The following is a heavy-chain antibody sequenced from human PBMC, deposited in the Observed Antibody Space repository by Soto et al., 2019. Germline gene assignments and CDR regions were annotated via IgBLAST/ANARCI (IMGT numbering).Heavy chain of an antibody. CDR2: IKSKTDGGTT. CDR1: GFTFSNAW. Sequence: GGSLRLSCAASGFTFSNAWMSWVRQAPGKGLEWVGRIKSKTDGGTTDYAAPVKGRFTISRDDSKNTLYLQMNSLKTEDTAVYYCTTELTPDYGDGLDYWGQGTLVTVSS. V-gene: IGHV3-15*01. J-gene: IGHJ4*02. D-gene: IGHD4-17*01. CDR3: TTELTPDYGDGLDY.